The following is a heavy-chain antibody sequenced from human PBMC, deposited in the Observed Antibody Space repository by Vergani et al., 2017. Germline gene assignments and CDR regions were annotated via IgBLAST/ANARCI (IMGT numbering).Heavy chain of an antibody. CDR3: ARGRCSGGSCYLGRFEAALDI. CDR1: GFTFSSYW. D-gene: IGHD2-15*01. J-gene: IGHJ3*02. V-gene: IGHV3-7*01. CDR2: IKQDGSEK. Sequence: EVQLVESGGGLVQPGGSLRLSCAASGFTFSSYWMSWVRQAPGKGLEWVANIKQDGSEKYYVDSVKGRFTISRENAKNSLYLQMNSLRAGDTAVYYCARGRCSGGSCYLGRFEAALDIWGQGTMVTVSS.